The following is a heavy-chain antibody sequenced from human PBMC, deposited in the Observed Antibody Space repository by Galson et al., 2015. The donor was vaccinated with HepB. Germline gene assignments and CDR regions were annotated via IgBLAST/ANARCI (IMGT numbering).Heavy chain of an antibody. D-gene: IGHD1-26*01. CDR2: ISGSGGST. V-gene: IGHV3-23*01. CDR1: GFTFSSYA. Sequence: SLRLSCAASGFTFSSYAMSWVRQAPGKGLEWVSAISGSGGSTYYADSVKGRFTISRDNSKNTLYLQMNSLRAEDTAVYYCAYDGAGGSYGTLFDYWGQGTLVTVSS. CDR3: AYDGAGGSYGTLFDY. J-gene: IGHJ4*02.